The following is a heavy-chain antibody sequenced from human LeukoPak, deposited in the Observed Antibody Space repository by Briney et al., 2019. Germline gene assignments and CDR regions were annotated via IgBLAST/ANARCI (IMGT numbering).Heavy chain of an antibody. J-gene: IGHJ6*03. CDR3: ASMGRDYYYYYMDV. D-gene: IGHD3-16*01. CDR2: IYYSGST. CDR1: GGSISSGSYY. Sequence: SETLSLTCTVSGGSISSGSYYWSWIRQPPGKGLEWIGYIYYSGSTNYNPSLKSRVTISVDTSKNQFSLKLSSVTAADTAVYYCASMGRDYYYYYMDVWGKGTTVTVSS. V-gene: IGHV4-61*01.